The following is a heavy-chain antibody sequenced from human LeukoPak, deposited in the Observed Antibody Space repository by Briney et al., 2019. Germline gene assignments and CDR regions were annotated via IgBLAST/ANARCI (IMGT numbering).Heavy chain of an antibody. CDR3: AKGWSTYYYYYYMDV. V-gene: IGHV3-23*01. Sequence: GGSLRLSCAASGFTFSSYAMSWVRQAPGKGLEWVSAVSGSGGSTYYADSVKGRFTISRDNSKNTLYLQMNSLGAEDTAVYYCAKGWSTYYYYYYMDVWGKGTTVTVSS. D-gene: IGHD5/OR15-5a*01. J-gene: IGHJ6*03. CDR1: GFTFSSYA. CDR2: VSGSGGST.